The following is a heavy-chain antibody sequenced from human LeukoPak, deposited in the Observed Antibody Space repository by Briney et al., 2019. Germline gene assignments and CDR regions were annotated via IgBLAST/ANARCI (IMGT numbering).Heavy chain of an antibody. Sequence: GGSLRLSCAASGFTFSDYYMSWIRQAPGKGLEWVSYISSSGSTIYYADSVKGRFTISRDNAKNSLYLQMNSLRAEDTAVYYCARFKVATITGIAAAGHFDYWGQGTLVTVSS. CDR1: GFTFSDYY. CDR2: ISSSGSTI. D-gene: IGHD6-13*01. CDR3: ARFKVATITGIAAAGHFDY. V-gene: IGHV3-11*01. J-gene: IGHJ4*02.